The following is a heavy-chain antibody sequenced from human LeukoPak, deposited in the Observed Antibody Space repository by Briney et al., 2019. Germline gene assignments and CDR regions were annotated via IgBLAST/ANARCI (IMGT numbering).Heavy chain of an antibody. D-gene: IGHD6-19*01. J-gene: IGHJ4*02. CDR3: ARGAGSGPGYSSGWYFDY. Sequence: SQTLSLTCTVSGVSISSGGYYWSWIRQPPGKGLEWIGYIYHSGSTHYNPSLKSRVTVSIDRSKNQFSLRLSSVTAADTAVYYCARGAGSGPGYSSGWYFDYWGQGTLVTVSS. CDR2: IYHSGST. CDR1: GVSISSGGYY. V-gene: IGHV4-30-2*01.